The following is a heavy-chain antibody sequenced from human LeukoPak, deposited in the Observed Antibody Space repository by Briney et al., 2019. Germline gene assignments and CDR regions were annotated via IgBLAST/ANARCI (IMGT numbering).Heavy chain of an antibody. CDR1: GFTFSSYG. Sequence: GGSLRLSCAASGFTFSSYGMHWVRQAPGKGLEWVAVISYDGSNKYYADSVKGRFTISRDNSKSTLYLQMNSLRAEDTAVYYCASGSSSWYEVYYYGMDVWGQGATVTVSS. D-gene: IGHD6-13*01. V-gene: IGHV3-30*03. CDR2: ISYDGSNK. J-gene: IGHJ6*02. CDR3: ASGSSSWYEVYYYGMDV.